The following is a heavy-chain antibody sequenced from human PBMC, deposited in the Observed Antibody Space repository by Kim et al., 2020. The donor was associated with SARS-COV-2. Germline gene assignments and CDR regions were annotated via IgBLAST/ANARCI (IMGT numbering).Heavy chain of an antibody. CDR2: ISYDGSNK. J-gene: IGHJ4*02. V-gene: IGHV3-33*05. Sequence: GGSLRLSCAASGFTFSSYGMHWVRQAPGKGLEWVAVISYDGSNKYYADSVKGRFTISRDNSKNTLYLQMNSLRAEDTAVYYCAGADAYYYDSSGYGPVDYWGQGTLVTVSS. D-gene: IGHD3-22*01. CDR3: AGADAYYYDSSGYGPVDY. CDR1: GFTFSSYG.